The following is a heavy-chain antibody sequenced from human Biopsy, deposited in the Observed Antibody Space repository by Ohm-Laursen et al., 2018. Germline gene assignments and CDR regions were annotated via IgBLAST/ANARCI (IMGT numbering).Heavy chain of an antibody. V-gene: IGHV4-59*01. D-gene: IGHD3-3*01. CDR2: FYGSGNT. Sequence: PPGTLSLTCSVSGGSIISYYWSWIRQPPGKGLEWLGYFYGSGNTYYNPSLKSRVTISVDPSKNQFSLKLNAVTAADTAVYYCAKGITVYGVVLPYYFDDWGQGTLVTVSS. J-gene: IGHJ4*02. CDR1: GGSIISYY. CDR3: AKGITVYGVVLPYYFDD.